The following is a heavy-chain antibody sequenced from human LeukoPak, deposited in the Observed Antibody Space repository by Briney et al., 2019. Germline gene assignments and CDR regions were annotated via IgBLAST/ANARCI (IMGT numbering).Heavy chain of an antibody. CDR1: GFTFSNFA. J-gene: IGHJ6*02. CDR2: ISYDGSNK. V-gene: IGHV3-30*04. Sequence: GGSLRLSCAASGFTFSNFAMHWVRQAPGKGLEWVAVISYDGSNKYYADSVKGRFTISRDNSKNTLYLQMNSLRAEDTAVYYCARDRSATLYYYYYGMDVWGQGTTVTVSS. CDR3: ARDRSATLYYYYYGMDV.